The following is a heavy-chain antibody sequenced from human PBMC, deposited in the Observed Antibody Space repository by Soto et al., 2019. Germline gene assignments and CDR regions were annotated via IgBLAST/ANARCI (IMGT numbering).Heavy chain of an antibody. CDR1: GGTFSSYT. CDR3: ARESHYCSGGSCYSEEYGAFDI. D-gene: IGHD2-15*01. V-gene: IGHV1-69*08. J-gene: IGHJ3*02. CDR2: IIPILGIA. Sequence: QVQLVQSGAEVKKPGSSVKVSCKASGGTFSSYTISWVRQAPGQGLEWMGRIIPILGIANYAQKFQGRVTITADKYTSTAYMELSSLRSEDTAVYYCARESHYCSGGSCYSEEYGAFDIWGQGTMVTVSS.